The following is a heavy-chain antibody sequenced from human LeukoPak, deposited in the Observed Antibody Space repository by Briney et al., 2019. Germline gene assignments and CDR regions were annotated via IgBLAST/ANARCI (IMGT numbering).Heavy chain of an antibody. CDR2: IRDDGT. CDR3: AKVNWNCGEHS. D-gene: IGHD1-7*01. CDR1: GFTVSSNY. J-gene: IGHJ4*02. Sequence: GGSLRLSCAASGFTVSSNYMSWVRQAPGGGLEWVSAIRDDGTWYADSVKGRFTISRDSSKNTLYLQMNSLRAEDTALYYCAKVNWNCGEHSWGQGTLVTVSS. V-gene: IGHV3-53*01.